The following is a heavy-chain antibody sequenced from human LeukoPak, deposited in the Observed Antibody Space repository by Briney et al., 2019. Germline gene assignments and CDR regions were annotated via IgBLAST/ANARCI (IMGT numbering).Heavy chain of an antibody. CDR3: ATAQEMATILYY. Sequence: TGRSLRLSCAASGFTFDDYAMHWVRQAPGKGLEWVSGISWNSGSIGYADSVKGRFTISRDNAKNSLYLQMNSLRAEDMALYYCATAQEMATILYYWGQGTLVTVSS. D-gene: IGHD5-24*01. V-gene: IGHV3-9*03. CDR2: ISWNSGSI. CDR1: GFTFDDYA. J-gene: IGHJ4*02.